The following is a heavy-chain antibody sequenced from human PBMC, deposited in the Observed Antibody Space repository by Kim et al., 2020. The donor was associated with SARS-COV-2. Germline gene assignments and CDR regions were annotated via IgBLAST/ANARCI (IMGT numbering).Heavy chain of an antibody. CDR3: ARDASGRPSNYGVDV. V-gene: IGHV4-61*01. CDR1: GGSVSSRSYY. CDR2: ISYGGST. J-gene: IGHJ6*02. D-gene: IGHD3-10*01. Sequence: SETLSLTCTVSGGSVSSRSYYWNWIRQPPGKGLQWIGYISYGGSTNSNPSLKSRVTISLDTSTNQFSLKLTSVTGADTAVYYCARDASGRPSNYGVDVWGQGTTGTVSS.